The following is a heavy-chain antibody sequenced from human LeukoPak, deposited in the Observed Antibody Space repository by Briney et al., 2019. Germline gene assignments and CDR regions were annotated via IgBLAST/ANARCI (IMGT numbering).Heavy chain of an antibody. CDR2: IIPIFGTA. CDR1: GGTFSSYA. D-gene: IGHD3-22*01. CDR3: ARGHYYDSSGYYY. J-gene: IGHJ4*02. Sequence: ASVKVSCKASGGTFSSYAISWVRQAPGQGVEGMGGIIPIFGTANYAQKFQGRVTITTDESTSTAYMELSSLRSEDTAVYYCARGHYYDSSGYYYWGQGTLVTVSS. V-gene: IGHV1-69*05.